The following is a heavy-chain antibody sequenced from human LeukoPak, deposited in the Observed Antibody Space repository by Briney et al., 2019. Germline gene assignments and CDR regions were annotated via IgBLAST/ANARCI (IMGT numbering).Heavy chain of an antibody. CDR3: ARGWASSWYYFDF. D-gene: IGHD2-2*01. J-gene: IGHJ4*02. Sequence: SETLSLTCAVSGGSMRKYYWSWIRQPPGKGLEWIGYTYDRGSSSYNPSLRSRVSISIDTSKNQFSLNLSSVTAADTAVYYCARGWASSWYYFDFWGQGTLVTVSS. CDR1: GGSMRKYY. V-gene: IGHV4-59*01. CDR2: TYDRGSS.